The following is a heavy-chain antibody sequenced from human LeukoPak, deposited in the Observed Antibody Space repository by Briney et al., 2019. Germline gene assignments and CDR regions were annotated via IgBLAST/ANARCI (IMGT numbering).Heavy chain of an antibody. J-gene: IGHJ4*02. Sequence: SVKVSCKASGGTFISYAISWVRQAPGQGLEWMGGIIPIFGTANYAQKFQGRVTITADESTSTAYMELSSLRSEDTAVYYCARGRRPGTTGYFDYWGQGTLVTVSS. V-gene: IGHV1-69*13. CDR1: GGTFISYA. CDR3: ARGRRPGTTGYFDY. D-gene: IGHD1-1*01. CDR2: IIPIFGTA.